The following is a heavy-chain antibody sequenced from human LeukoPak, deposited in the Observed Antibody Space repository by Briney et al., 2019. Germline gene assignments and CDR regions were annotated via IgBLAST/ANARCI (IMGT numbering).Heavy chain of an antibody. J-gene: IGHJ4*02. CDR2: IYYSGST. D-gene: IGHD3-16*01. CDR1: GGSISSSTYY. V-gene: IGHV4-39*01. Sequence: PSETPSLTCTVSGGSISSSTYYWGWIRRPPGIGLEWIGSIYYSGSTYYNPSLKSRTTVSVDTSKNQFSLKLSSVTAADTAVYYCVRGSTLRHYQYWGQGTLVTVSS. CDR3: VRGSTLRHYQY.